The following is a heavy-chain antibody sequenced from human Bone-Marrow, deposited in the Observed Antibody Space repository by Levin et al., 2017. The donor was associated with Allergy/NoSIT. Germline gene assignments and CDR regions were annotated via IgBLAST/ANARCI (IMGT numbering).Heavy chain of an antibody. Sequence: SETLSLTCAVSGSSISLGFYWGWIRQPPGKGLEWIGNIYHSGNTYYNPSLKSRVTIAVDTSKNQFSLRLSSVTAADTAVYYCARQVGSAVTYDYWGQGTLVTVSS. J-gene: IGHJ4*02. D-gene: IGHD4-17*01. CDR3: ARQVGSAVTYDY. CDR2: IYHSGNT. V-gene: IGHV4-38-2*01. CDR1: GSSISLGFY.